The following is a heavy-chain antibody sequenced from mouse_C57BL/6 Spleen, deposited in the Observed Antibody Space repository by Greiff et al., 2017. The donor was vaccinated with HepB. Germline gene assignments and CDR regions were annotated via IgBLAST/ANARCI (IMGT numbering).Heavy chain of an antibody. CDR1: GYTFTSYW. CDR2: IDPSDSYT. CDR3: ARGDDYAY. Sequence: QVQLKHPGAELVMPGASVKLSCKASGYTFTSYWMHWVKQRPGQGLEWIGEIDPSDSYTNYNQKFKGKSTLTVDKSSSTAYMQLSSLTSEDSAVYYCARGDDYAYWGQGTLVTVSA. V-gene: IGHV1-69*01. D-gene: IGHD2-4*01. J-gene: IGHJ3*01.